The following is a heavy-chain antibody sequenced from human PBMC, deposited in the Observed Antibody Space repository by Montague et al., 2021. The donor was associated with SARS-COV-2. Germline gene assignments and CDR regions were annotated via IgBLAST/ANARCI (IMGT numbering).Heavy chain of an antibody. Sequence: SETLSLTCAVYDGSFSDYSWTWIRQPPGKGLEWIGEINHRGSTNYSPSLKSRVTISVDTSKNQFSLKMTSVTAADTAVYYCARGRQHINMVVVVVTGGEYYFDFWGQGTLGAVSS. J-gene: IGHJ4*02. CDR3: ARGRQHINMVVVVVTGGEYYFDF. CDR2: INHRGST. V-gene: IGHV4-34*01. D-gene: IGHD3-22*01. CDR1: DGSFSDYS.